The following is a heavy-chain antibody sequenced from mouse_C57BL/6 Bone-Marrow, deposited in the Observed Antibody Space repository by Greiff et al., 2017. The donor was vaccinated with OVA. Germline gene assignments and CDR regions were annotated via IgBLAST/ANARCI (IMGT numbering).Heavy chain of an antibody. CDR2: FYPGSGSI. Sequence: QVQLKQSGAELVKPGASVKLSCKASGYTFTEYTIHWVKQRSGQGLEWIGWFYPGSGSIKYNEKFKDKATLTADKSSSTVYMELSRLTSEDSAVYFWARPDHGYYAMDYWGQGTSVTVSS. V-gene: IGHV1-62-2*01. J-gene: IGHJ4*01. CDR1: GYTFTEYT. CDR3: ARPDHGYYAMDY.